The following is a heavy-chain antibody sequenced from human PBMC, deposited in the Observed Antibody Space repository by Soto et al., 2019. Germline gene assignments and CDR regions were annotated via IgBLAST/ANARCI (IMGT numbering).Heavy chain of an antibody. CDR1: GFTFSSYG. Sequence: QVQLVESGGGVVQPGRSLRLSCAASGFTFSSYGMHWVRQAPGKGLEWVAVIWYDGSNKYYADSVKGRFTISRDNSKNTLYLQMNSLRAEDTAVYYCARDSLDYVWGSYRSPQNFDYWGQGTLVTVSS. D-gene: IGHD3-16*02. CDR2: IWYDGSNK. V-gene: IGHV3-33*01. J-gene: IGHJ4*02. CDR3: ARDSLDYVWGSYRSPQNFDY.